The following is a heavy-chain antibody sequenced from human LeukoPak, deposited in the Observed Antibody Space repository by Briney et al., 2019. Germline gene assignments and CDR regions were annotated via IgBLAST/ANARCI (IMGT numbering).Heavy chain of an antibody. CDR1: GGSISSGDYY. J-gene: IGHJ6*02. D-gene: IGHD2-21*02. Sequence: PSETLSLTCTVSGGSISSGDYYWSWIRQPPGKGLEWIGYIYYSGSTYYNPSLKSRVTISVDTSKNQFSLKLSSATAADTAVYYCAIGGGDWTPWGMDVWGQGTTVTVSS. CDR3: AIGGGDWTPWGMDV. CDR2: IYYSGST. V-gene: IGHV4-30-4*01.